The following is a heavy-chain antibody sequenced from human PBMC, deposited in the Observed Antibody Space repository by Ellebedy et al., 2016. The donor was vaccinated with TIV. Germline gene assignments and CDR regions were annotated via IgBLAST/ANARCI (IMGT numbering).Heavy chain of an antibody. CDR1: GFTFSSYA. D-gene: IGHD4-23*01. V-gene: IGHV3-23*01. CDR3: ATRHYGGFDF. Sequence: GESLKISXAASGFTFSSYAMSWVRQAPGKGLEWVSAISGSGGSTYYADSVKGRFTISRDNSKNTLYLQMNSLRGEDTAAYYCATRHYGGFDFWGRGTMVTVSS. CDR2: ISGSGGST. J-gene: IGHJ3*01.